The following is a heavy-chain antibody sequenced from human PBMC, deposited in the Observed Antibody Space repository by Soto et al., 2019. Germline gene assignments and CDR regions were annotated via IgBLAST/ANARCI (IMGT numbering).Heavy chain of an antibody. J-gene: IGHJ6*02. CDR1: GFTFSSYS. Sequence: PGGSLRLSCAASGFTFSSYSMNWVRQAPGKGLEWVSYISSSSSTIYYADSVKGRFTISRDNAKNSLYLQMNSLRDEDTAVYYCAREELEGHYYYYGMDVWGQGTTVTVSS. D-gene: IGHD1-1*01. CDR2: ISSSSSTI. V-gene: IGHV3-48*02. CDR3: AREELEGHYYYYGMDV.